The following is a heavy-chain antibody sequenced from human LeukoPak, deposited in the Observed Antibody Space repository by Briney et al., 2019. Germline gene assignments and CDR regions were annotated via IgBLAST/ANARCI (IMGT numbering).Heavy chain of an antibody. D-gene: IGHD3-3*01. Sequence: SVKLSCKASGGTFRSYTISWVRQAPGQGLGWVGRIITILGIANYAHKFKGRVTITVDKSTATAYMELSSLRCEDTAVYYCARDPPNFGVVRGAGCDYWGQGTLVTVSS. J-gene: IGHJ4*02. CDR1: GGTFRSYT. CDR2: IITILGIA. V-gene: IGHV1-69*04. CDR3: ARDPPNFGVVRGAGCDY.